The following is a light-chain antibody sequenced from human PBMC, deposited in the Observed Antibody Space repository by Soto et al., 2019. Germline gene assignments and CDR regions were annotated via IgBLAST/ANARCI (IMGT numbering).Light chain of an antibody. CDR2: WAS. Sequence: DIVMTQSPDSLAVSLGERATINCKSSQSIFYSSNNKNYLAWFQQKPGQPPKLLIYWASTRESGVPDRFSGSGSGTDFTLTISGPQAEDVAVYYCQQYYSAPTWTFGQGTKVDIK. CDR3: QQYYSAPTWT. CDR1: QSIFYSSNNKNY. J-gene: IGKJ1*01. V-gene: IGKV4-1*01.